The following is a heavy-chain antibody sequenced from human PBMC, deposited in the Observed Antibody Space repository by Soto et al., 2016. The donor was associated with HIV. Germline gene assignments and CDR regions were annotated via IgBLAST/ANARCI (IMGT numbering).Heavy chain of an antibody. CDR2: IYSGGST. CDR3: ARGPYSSSWYGMDV. CDR1: GFTISFNY. V-gene: IGHV3-53*02. J-gene: IGHJ6*04. Sequence: EVQLVETGGGLIQPGGSLRLSCAASGFTISFNYMSWVRQAPGKGLEWVSVIYSGGSTYYADSVKGRFTISRDNSKNTLYLQMNSLRAEDTAVYYCARGPYSSSWYGMDVWGNGTRSPSPQ. D-gene: IGHD6-13*01.